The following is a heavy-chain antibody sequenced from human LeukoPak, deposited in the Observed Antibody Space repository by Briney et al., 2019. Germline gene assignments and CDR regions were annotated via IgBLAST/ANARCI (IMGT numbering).Heavy chain of an antibody. CDR1: GGSISSSSYS. CDR2: IYYSGST. CDR3: ARSTGDY. D-gene: IGHD4-11*01. Sequence: SGTLSLTCTVSGGSISSSSYSWGWIRQPPGKGPEWIGSIYYSGSTYYNPSLKSRVTISVDTSKNQFSLKLSSVTAADTAVYYCARSTGDYWGQGTLVTVSS. J-gene: IGHJ4*02. V-gene: IGHV4-39*01.